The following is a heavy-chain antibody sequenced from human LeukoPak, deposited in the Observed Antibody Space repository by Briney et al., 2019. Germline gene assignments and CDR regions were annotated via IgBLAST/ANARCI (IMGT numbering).Heavy chain of an antibody. V-gene: IGHV3-23*01. Sequence: GGSLRLSCAASGFTFSSYAMSWVRQAPGKGLEWVSAISATASNTYYADSVKGRFTISRDNSKNTLYLQMNSLRAEDTAVYYCARDLPGGGDWGQGTLVTVSS. J-gene: IGHJ4*02. CDR1: GFTFSSYA. CDR2: ISATASNT. D-gene: IGHD3-16*01. CDR3: ARDLPGGGD.